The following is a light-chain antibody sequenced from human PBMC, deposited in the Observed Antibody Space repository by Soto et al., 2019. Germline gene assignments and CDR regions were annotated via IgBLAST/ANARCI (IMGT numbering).Light chain of an antibody. CDR1: QDISNY. CDR3: QQYDNLPR. Sequence: DIQMTQSPSAMSASVGDRVTITCQASQDISNYLNWYQQKPGKAPKLLIYDASNLETGVPSRFSGSGSGTDFTFTISSMQPEDIATYYCQQYDNLPRVGQGTRLDIK. CDR2: DAS. V-gene: IGKV1-33*01. J-gene: IGKJ5*01.